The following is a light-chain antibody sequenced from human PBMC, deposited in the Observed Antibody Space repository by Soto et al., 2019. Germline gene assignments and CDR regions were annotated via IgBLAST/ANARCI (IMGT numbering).Light chain of an antibody. CDR3: QQYTNTNNPWM. CDR2: DAS. Sequence: DIQMTQSPSTLSASVGDRVTITFRSSQTISTWMAWYQQKPGKATKLLVYDASTLQSGVASRLSGSGSGTEFTLIISGLQPDDSATYYCQQYTNTNNPWMFGQGTKVDIK. J-gene: IGKJ1*01. V-gene: IGKV1-5*01. CDR1: QTISTW.